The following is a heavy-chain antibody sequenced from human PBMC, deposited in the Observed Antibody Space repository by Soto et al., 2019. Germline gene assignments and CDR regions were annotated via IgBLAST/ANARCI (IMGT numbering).Heavy chain of an antibody. J-gene: IGHJ5*02. D-gene: IGHD3-9*01. CDR1: GGTFSSYA. V-gene: IGHV1-69*01. CDR3: ARVEVEDDILTGPVHWFDP. Sequence: VSCKASGGTFSSYAISWVRQAPGQGLEWMGGIIPIFGTANYAQKFQGRVTITADESTSTAYMELSSLRSEDTAVYYCARVEVEDDILTGPVHWFDPWGQGTLVTVSS. CDR2: IIPIFGTA.